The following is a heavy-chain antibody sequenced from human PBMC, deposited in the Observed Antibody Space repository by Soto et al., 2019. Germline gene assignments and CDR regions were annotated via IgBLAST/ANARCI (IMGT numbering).Heavy chain of an antibody. V-gene: IGHV4-59*01. D-gene: IGHD6-6*01. Sequence: ASETLSLTCTVSGGSISDFYWSWTRQPPGKGLEWIGYIYYSGSTNYNPSLKSRVTISVDTSKNQFSLNLRSMSPADTAVYYCARVGGLAARTFDYWGPGTLVTVSS. J-gene: IGHJ4*02. CDR1: GGSISDFY. CDR2: IYYSGST. CDR3: ARVGGLAARTFDY.